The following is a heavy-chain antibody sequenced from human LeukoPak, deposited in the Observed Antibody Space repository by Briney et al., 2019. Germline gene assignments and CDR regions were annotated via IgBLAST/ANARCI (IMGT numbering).Heavy chain of an antibody. J-gene: IGHJ4*02. CDR3: TRVDGSPDY. V-gene: IGHV1-8*03. D-gene: IGHD2-15*01. CDR1: GYTFTRYD. CDR2: MNLKSGNT. Sequence: ASVKVSCKASGYTFTRYDINWARQATGQGLEWMGWMNLKSGNTGHAQKFQGRVTITRDTSISTVYLELSSLRSEDTALYFCTRVDGSPDYWGQGTLVTVSS.